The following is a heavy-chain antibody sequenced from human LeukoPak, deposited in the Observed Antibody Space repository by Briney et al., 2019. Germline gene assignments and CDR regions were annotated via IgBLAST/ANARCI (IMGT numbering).Heavy chain of an antibody. Sequence: PGGSLRLSCAAPGFTFKISAMTWVGRSQGKGLGWASYISGGGNRYYADSVKGRFTISRDNSQNTVSLQMSSLRADDTGLYYCAKFRGAGSHVYYRMDVWGSGTTVTVSS. D-gene: IGHD3-10*01. J-gene: IGHJ6*04. V-gene: IGHV3-23*01. CDR2: ISGGGNR. CDR1: GFTFKISA. CDR3: AKFRGAGSHVYYRMDV.